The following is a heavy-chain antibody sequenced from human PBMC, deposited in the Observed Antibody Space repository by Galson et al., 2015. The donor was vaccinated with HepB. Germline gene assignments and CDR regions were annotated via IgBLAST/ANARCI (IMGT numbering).Heavy chain of an antibody. J-gene: IGHJ6*02. CDR1: GFIFSTYG. CDR3: GKSVVGSDYYYYGMDV. D-gene: IGHD2-15*01. V-gene: IGHV3-33*06. Sequence: SLRLSCAASGFIFSTYGMHWVRQAPGKGLEWVAVIWYDGSIKYYADSVKGRFTISRDNSKSTLYLQMNSLRTEDTAVYYCGKSVVGSDYYYYGMDVWGQGTTVTVSS. CDR2: IWYDGSIK.